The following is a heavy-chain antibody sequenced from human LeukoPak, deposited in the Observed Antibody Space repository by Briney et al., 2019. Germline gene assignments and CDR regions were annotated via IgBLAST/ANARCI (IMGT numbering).Heavy chain of an antibody. CDR1: GYTFTSYY. V-gene: IGHV1-46*01. D-gene: IGHD6-19*01. CDR2: INPSGGST. Sequence: GASVKVSCKASGYTFTSYYMHWVRQAPGQGLEWMGIINPSGGSTSYAQKFQGRVTMTRDTSTSTAYMELSSLRSEDTAVYYCARAPRYSSGGYYAFDIWGQGTMVTVSS. J-gene: IGHJ3*02. CDR3: ARAPRYSSGGYYAFDI.